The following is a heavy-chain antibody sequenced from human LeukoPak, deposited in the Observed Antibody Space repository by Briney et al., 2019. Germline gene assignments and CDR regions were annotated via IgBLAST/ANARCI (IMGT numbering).Heavy chain of an antibody. CDR3: ARDSLGMGWFDP. CDR2: IYSGGST. CDR1: GFTVSSNY. V-gene: IGHV3-53*01. Sequence: GGSLRLSCAASGFTVSSNYMSWVRQARGKGLEWVSVIYSGGSTYYADSVKGRFTISRDNSENTLYLQMNSLRAEDTAVYYCARDSLGMGWFDPWGQGTLVTVSS. J-gene: IGHJ5*02. D-gene: IGHD7-27*01.